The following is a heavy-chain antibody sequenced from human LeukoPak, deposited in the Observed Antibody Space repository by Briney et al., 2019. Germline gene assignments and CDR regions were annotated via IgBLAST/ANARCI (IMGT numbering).Heavy chain of an antibody. D-gene: IGHD4-17*01. J-gene: IGHJ4*02. Sequence: SETLSLTCSVSGVSISAYYWSWIRQPAGKGLEWIGRIYPGESIYASENTNYNPSLKSRVSMSGDTSKNQVSLRLRSVTAADTAVYYCARDPTTVTTIFDSWGQGTLVTVSS. CDR3: ARDPTTVTTIFDS. CDR2: IYPGESIYASENT. V-gene: IGHV4-4*07. CDR1: GVSISAYY.